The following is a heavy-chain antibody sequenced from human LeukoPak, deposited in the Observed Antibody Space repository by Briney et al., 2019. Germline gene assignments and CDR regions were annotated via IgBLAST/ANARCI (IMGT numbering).Heavy chain of an antibody. Sequence: GGSLRLSCAASGFTFSDYYMSWIRQAPGKGLEWVSYISSSGSTIYYADSVKGRFAISRDNAKNSLYLQMNSLRAGDTAVYYCARARAAAGAPFDYWGQGTLVTVSS. V-gene: IGHV3-11*04. CDR1: GFTFSDYY. D-gene: IGHD6-13*01. J-gene: IGHJ4*02. CDR2: ISSSGSTI. CDR3: ARARAAAGAPFDY.